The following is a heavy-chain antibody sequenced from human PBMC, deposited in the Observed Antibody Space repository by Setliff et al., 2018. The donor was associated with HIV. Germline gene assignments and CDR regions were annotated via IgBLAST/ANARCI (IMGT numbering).Heavy chain of an antibody. CDR1: GYIFIRYY. CDR3: ARGLRDGFEEWFSTLDDGMDV. CDR2: INPHTGVT. Sequence: ASVMVSCKTSGYIFIRYYIFWVRQAPGQGLEWMGNINPHTGVTKYAEKFQGRVTMTRDTSINTIYMELSRLRSDDTAVYYCARGLRDGFEEWFSTLDDGMDVWGQGTTVTVSS. V-gene: IGHV1-2*02. D-gene: IGHD3-3*01. J-gene: IGHJ6*02.